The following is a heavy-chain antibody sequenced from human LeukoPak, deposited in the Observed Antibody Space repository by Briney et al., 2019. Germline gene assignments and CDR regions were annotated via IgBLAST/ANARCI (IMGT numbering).Heavy chain of an antibody. CDR1: GFTSSSYA. CDR2: ISYDGSNK. D-gene: IGHD5-24*01. Sequence: PGGSLRLSCAASGFTSSSYAMHWVRQAPGKGLEWVAVISYDGSNKYYADSVKGRFTISRDNSKNTLYLQMNSLRAEDTAVYYCAKASGDGYLFDYWGQGTLVTVSS. J-gene: IGHJ4*02. CDR3: AKASGDGYLFDY. V-gene: IGHV3-30*04.